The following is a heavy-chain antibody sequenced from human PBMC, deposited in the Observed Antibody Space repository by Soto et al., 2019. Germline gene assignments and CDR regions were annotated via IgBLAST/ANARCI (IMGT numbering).Heavy chain of an antibody. CDR2: INSNGSST. V-gene: IGHV3-74*01. CDR1: GFTFSSYW. J-gene: IGHJ6*03. D-gene: IGHD4-17*01. Sequence: GGSLRLSCAASGFTFSSYWMHWVRQAPGKGLVWVSRINSNGSSTNYADSVKGRFTISRDNSKNTLYLQMNSLRAEDTAVYYCAKMPYGDPYYYMDVWGKGTTVTVSS. CDR3: AKMPYGDPYYYMDV.